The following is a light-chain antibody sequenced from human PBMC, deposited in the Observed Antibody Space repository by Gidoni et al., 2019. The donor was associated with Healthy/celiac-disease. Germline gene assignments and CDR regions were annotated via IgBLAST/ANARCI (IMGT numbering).Light chain of an antibody. Sequence: EIVLTQSPGTLSLSTGERATLSCRASQSVSSSYLAWYQQKPGQAPRLLIYGASSRATGIPDRFSGSGSGTDFTLTLSRLEPEAFAVYYCQQYGSSPWTFGQGTKVEIK. J-gene: IGKJ1*01. CDR1: QSVSSSY. CDR2: GAS. CDR3: QQYGSSPWT. V-gene: IGKV3-20*01.